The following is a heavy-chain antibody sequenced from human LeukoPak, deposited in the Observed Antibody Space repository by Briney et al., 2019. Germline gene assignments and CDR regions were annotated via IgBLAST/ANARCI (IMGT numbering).Heavy chain of an antibody. V-gene: IGHV4-61*02. CDR2: IYTSGST. CDR1: GGSISSGSYY. CDR3: ARGVAAAVYDAFDI. J-gene: IGHJ3*02. Sequence: SETLSLTCAVSGGSISSGSYYWSWIRQPAGKGLEWIGRIYTSGSTNYNPSLKSRVTISVDTFKNLFSLKLSSVTAADTAVYYCARGVAAAVYDAFDIWGQGTMVTVSS. D-gene: IGHD6-13*01.